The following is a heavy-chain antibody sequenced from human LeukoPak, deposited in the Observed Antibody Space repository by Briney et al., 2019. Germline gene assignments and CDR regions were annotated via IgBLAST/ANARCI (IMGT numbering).Heavy chain of an antibody. Sequence: ASVKVSCKASGYTFTGYYMHWVRQAPGQGLEWMGWINPNSGGTNYAQKFQGRVTMTRDTSISTAYMELSRLRSDDTAVYYCARTDGIVVETASVAVFDPWGQGTLVTVSS. D-gene: IGHD2-21*02. CDR2: INPNSGGT. J-gene: IGHJ5*02. V-gene: IGHV1-2*02. CDR1: GYTFTGYY. CDR3: ARTDGIVVETASVAVFDP.